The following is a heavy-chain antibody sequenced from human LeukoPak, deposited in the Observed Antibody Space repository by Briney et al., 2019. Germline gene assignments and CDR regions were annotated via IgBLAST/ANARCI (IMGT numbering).Heavy chain of an antibody. CDR1: GFTFSTFD. D-gene: IGHD6-19*01. CDR2: ISSSSSTI. J-gene: IGHJ4*02. Sequence: GGSLRLSCAASGFTFSTFDMNWVRQAPGKGLEWVSFISSSSSTIYYADSVKGRFTISRDNAKNSLYLQMNSLRAEDTGVYYCARDWAGDYWGQGTLVTVSS. CDR3: ARDWAGDY. V-gene: IGHV3-48*01.